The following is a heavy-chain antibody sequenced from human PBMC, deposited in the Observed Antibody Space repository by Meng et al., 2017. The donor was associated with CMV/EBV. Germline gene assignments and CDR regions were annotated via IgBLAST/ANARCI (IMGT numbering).Heavy chain of an antibody. CDR1: GGVISIGDYY. J-gene: IGHJ4*02. V-gene: IGHV4-30-4*08. D-gene: IGHD2-21*02. CDR2: IYYSGST. Sequence: QESGQDLVHTYPTPSLTCTVSGGVISIGDYYWRLNRHPPGKGLEWIGYIYYSGSTYYNPSLKSRVTISVDTSKNQFSLKLSSVTAADTAVYYCAREGDNPFDYWGQGTLVTVSS. CDR3: AREGDNPFDY.